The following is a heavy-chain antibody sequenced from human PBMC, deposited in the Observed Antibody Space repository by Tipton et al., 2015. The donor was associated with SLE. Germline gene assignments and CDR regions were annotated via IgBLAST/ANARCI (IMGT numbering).Heavy chain of an antibody. Sequence: QSGPEVKKPGASVKVSCKASGYTFTGYYMHWVRQAPGQGLEWMGWINPNSGGTNYAQKFQGRVTMTRDTSISTAYMELSRLRSDDTAVYYCARPRPYYDILTGYSPGAFDIWGQGTMVTVSS. V-gene: IGHV1-2*02. CDR1: GYTFTGYY. J-gene: IGHJ3*02. CDR3: ARPRPYYDILTGYSPGAFDI. CDR2: INPNSGGT. D-gene: IGHD3-9*01.